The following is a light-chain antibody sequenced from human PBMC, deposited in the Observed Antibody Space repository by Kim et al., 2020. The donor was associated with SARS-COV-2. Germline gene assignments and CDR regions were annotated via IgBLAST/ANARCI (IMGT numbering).Light chain of an antibody. CDR1: SGNNNFG. V-gene: IGLV4-69*01. Sequence: AVPPASTMSSGNNNFGITGLKQQPETGPRFLMRVNSDGSHSKGDGIPDRFSGSRSGAERYLTISSLQSDDEADYYCQTWGTGTWVFGGGTQLTVL. CDR3: QTWGTGTWV. J-gene: IGLJ3*02. CDR2: VNSDGSH.